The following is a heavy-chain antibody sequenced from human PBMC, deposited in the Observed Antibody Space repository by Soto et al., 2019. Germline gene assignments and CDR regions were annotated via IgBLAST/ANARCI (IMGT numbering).Heavy chain of an antibody. V-gene: IGHV1-2*06. J-gene: IGHJ4*02. D-gene: IGHD6-19*01. CDR2: INPNSGGT. Sequence: ASVKVSCKASGYNFLGFWLQWVRQAPGQGLEWMGRINPNSGGTDYAQKFQDRVTMTSDTSITTAYMELSRLTSDDTAIYYCSISMAVPDPHTAFDFWGQGVPVTVS. CDR3: SISMAVPDPHTAFDF. CDR1: GYNFLGFW.